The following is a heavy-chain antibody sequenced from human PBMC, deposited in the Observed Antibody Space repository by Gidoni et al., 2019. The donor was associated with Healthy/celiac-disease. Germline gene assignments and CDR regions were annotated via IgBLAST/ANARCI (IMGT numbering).Heavy chain of an antibody. CDR3: ARDGDGGGPFDY. J-gene: IGHJ4*02. CDR2: IYYSGST. V-gene: IGHV4-31*03. Sequence: QVQLQESGPGLVKPSQTPSLTCTVSGGSISSGGYYWSWIRQHPGKGLEWIGYIYYSGSTYYNPSLKSRVTISVDTSKNQFSLKLSSVTAADTAVYYCARDGDGGGPFDYWGQGTLVTVSS. CDR1: GGSISSGGYY. D-gene: IGHD2-15*01.